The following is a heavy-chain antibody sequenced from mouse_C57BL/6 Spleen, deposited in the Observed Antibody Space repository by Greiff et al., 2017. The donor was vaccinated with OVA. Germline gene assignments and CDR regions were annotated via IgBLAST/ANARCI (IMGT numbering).Heavy chain of an antibody. CDR3: ARVASYDYDVYDMDY. J-gene: IGHJ4*01. V-gene: IGHV1-72*01. Sequence: QVHVKQPGAELVKPGASVKLSCKASGYTFTSYWMHWVKQRPGRGLEWIGRIDPNSGGTKYNEKFKSKATLTVDKPSSTAYMQLSSLTSEDSAVYYCARVASYDYDVYDMDYWGQGTSVTVSS. D-gene: IGHD2-4*01. CDR2: IDPNSGGT. CDR1: GYTFTSYW.